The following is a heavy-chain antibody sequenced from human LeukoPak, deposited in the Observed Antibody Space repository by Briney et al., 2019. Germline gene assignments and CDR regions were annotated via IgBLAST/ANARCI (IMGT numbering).Heavy chain of an antibody. Sequence: GSLRLSCAASGFTFSSYWMHWVRQAPGKGLVWVSRIHSDGSSTSYAGSVKGRFTIFRDNAKNTLYLQMNSLRAEDTAVYYCARAAGTAIAFGYWGQGTLVTVSS. CDR1: GFTFSSYW. V-gene: IGHV3-74*01. J-gene: IGHJ4*02. D-gene: IGHD5-18*01. CDR2: IHSDGSST. CDR3: ARAAGTAIAFGY.